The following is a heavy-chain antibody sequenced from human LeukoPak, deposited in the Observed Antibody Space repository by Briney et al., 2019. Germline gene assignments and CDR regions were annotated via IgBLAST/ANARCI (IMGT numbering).Heavy chain of an antibody. Sequence: SVKVSCKASGGTFSSYAISWVRQAPGQGLEWMGRIIPIFGTANYAQKFQGRVTITTDESTSTAYMELSSLISEDTAVYYCARAPYYYDSSGYPPDYWGQGTLVTVSS. CDR1: GGTFSSYA. CDR3: ARAPYYYDSSGYPPDY. V-gene: IGHV1-69*05. D-gene: IGHD3-22*01. CDR2: IIPIFGTA. J-gene: IGHJ4*02.